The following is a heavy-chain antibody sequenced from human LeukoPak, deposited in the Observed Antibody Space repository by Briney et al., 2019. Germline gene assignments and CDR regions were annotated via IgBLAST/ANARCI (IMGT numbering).Heavy chain of an antibody. Sequence: GRSLRLSCAASGFTFSSYGMHWVRQAPGKGLEWVAVISYDGSNKYYADSVKGRFTISRDNSKNTLYLQMNSLRAEDTAVYYCAKELGVAGFDYWGHGTLVTVSS. CDR2: ISYDGSNK. V-gene: IGHV3-30*18. D-gene: IGHD6-19*01. CDR3: AKELGVAGFDY. J-gene: IGHJ4*01. CDR1: GFTFSSYG.